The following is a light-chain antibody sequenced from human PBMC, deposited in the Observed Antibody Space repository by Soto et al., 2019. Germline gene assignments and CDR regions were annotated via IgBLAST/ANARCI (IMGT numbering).Light chain of an antibody. CDR2: DAS. CDR3: QQRSNSLT. V-gene: IGKV3-11*01. CDR1: QSVSSY. Sequence: EIVLTQSPATLSLSPGERATLSCRASQSVSSYLACYQQKPGQAPRLLIYDASNRATGIPARFSGSGSGTDFTLTISSLEPEDFAVYDCQQRSNSLTFGPGNKRDI. J-gene: IGKJ3*01.